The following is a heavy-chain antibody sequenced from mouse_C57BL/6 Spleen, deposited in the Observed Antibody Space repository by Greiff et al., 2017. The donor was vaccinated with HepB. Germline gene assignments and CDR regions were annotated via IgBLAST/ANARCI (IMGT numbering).Heavy chain of an antibody. D-gene: IGHD1-1*01. CDR2: IYPSDSET. J-gene: IGHJ1*03. Sequence: QVQLQQPGAELVRPGSSVKLSCKASGYTFTSYWMDWVKQRPGQGLEWIGNIYPSDSETHYNQKFKDKATLTVDKSSSTAYMQLSSLTSEDSAVYYCARRITGWYFDVWGTGTTVTVSS. V-gene: IGHV1-61*01. CDR1: GYTFTSYW. CDR3: ARRITGWYFDV.